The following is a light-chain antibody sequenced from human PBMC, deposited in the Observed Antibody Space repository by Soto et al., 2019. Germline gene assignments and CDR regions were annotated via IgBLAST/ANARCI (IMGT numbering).Light chain of an antibody. J-gene: IGKJ4*01. V-gene: IGKV3-20*01. CDR2: GAS. Sequence: EMVLTQSPGTLSLSPGERATLSCRASQSVTSSYLAWYQRKPGQAPRLLIYGASNRATDIPDRFSGSGSGTDFSLTISILEPEDFAVYYCQQYGDSLLTFGGGTRVEMK. CDR3: QQYGDSLLT. CDR1: QSVTSSY.